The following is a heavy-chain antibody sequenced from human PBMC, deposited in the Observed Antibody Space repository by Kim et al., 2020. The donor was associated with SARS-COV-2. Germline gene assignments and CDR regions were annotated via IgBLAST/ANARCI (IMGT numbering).Heavy chain of an antibody. CDR3: ARDLVGWDLLDY. J-gene: IGHJ4*02. D-gene: IGHD1-26*01. V-gene: IGHV3-21*01. CDR1: GFTFSAHS. Sequence: GGSLRLSCAASGFTFSAHSMHWVRQAPGKGLEWVSSISSRSTYIHYADSVEGRFTISRDNAKNSLYLQLNSLRADDTAVYYCARDLVGWDLLDYWGQGTL. CDR2: ISSRSTYI.